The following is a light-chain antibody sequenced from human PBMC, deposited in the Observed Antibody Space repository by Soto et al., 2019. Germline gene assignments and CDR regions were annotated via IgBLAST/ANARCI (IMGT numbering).Light chain of an antibody. Sequence: DIQMTQSPSSLSASVGDRVTITCRASQSISSYLNWYQQKPGKAPKILIYAASSLQSGVPSRFSGSGSGTDFTLTISSLQPEDVATYYCQQSYSTPRTLGQGTRLEIK. J-gene: IGKJ5*01. CDR3: QQSYSTPRT. V-gene: IGKV1-39*01. CDR1: QSISSY. CDR2: AAS.